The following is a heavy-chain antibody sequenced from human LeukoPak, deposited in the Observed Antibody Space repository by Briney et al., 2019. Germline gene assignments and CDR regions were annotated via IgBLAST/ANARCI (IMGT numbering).Heavy chain of an antibody. CDR3: ASIAARRPYYYGMDV. CDR2: INHSGST. D-gene: IGHD6-6*01. Sequence: GSLRLSCAASGFTFSSYAMHWIRQPPGKGLEWIGEINHSGSTNYNPSLKSRVTISVDTSKNQFSLKLSSVTAADTAVYYCASIAARRPYYYGMDVWGQGTTVTVSS. V-gene: IGHV4-34*01. J-gene: IGHJ6*02. CDR1: GFTFSSYA.